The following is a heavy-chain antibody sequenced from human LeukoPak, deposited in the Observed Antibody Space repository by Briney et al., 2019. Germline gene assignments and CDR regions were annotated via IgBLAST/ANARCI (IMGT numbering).Heavy chain of an antibody. Sequence: SETLSLTCTVSGGSISSYYWSWIRQPPGKGLEWIGEVYHSGNTNYNPSLKSRVTISVDKSKNQFSLKLSSVTAADTAMYYCARGESDGGVYFDYWGQGTLVTVSS. V-gene: IGHV4-59*12. J-gene: IGHJ4*02. CDR3: ARGESDGGVYFDY. CDR2: VYHSGNT. CDR1: GGSISSYY. D-gene: IGHD1-26*01.